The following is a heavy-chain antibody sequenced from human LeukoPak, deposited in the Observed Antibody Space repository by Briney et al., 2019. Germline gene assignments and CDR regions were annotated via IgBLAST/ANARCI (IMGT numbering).Heavy chain of an antibody. CDR2: IYSGGST. CDR3: AKDLDIAAAGNLDY. J-gene: IGHJ4*02. Sequence: GGSLRLSCAASGFTVSSSYMSWVRQAPGKGLEWVSLIYSGGSTYYAASVKGRFTISRDNSKNTLYLQMNSLRAEDTAVYYCAKDLDIAAAGNLDYWGQGTLVTVSS. V-gene: IGHV3-53*01. D-gene: IGHD6-13*01. CDR1: GFTVSSSY.